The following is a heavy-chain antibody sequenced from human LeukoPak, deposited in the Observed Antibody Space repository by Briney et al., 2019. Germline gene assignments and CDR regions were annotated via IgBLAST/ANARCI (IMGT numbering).Heavy chain of an antibody. CDR1: GFTFSSYW. CDR3: ARDRVSTGYDLYDY. CDR2: IKHDASEK. D-gene: IGHD5-12*01. V-gene: IGHV3-7*01. Sequence: GGSLRLSCAASGFTFSSYWMAWVRQTQGKGLEWVANIKHDASEKYYVDSVKGRFTISRDNAQNSFYLQMNSLTAEDTAVYYCARDRVSTGYDLYDYWGQGTLVTVSS. J-gene: IGHJ4*01.